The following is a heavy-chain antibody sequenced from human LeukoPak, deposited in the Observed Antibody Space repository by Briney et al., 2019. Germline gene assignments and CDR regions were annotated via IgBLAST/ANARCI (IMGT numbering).Heavy chain of an antibody. V-gene: IGHV4-4*07. Sequence: SETLSLTCTVSGGSINSYYWSWIRQSPGKGLEWIGRIYTSGSTNYNPSLKSRVTISVDTSKNQFSLKLSSVTAADTAVYYCAREGYSSGWYSRYFDYWGQGTLVTVSS. CDR3: AREGYSSGWYSRYFDY. CDR2: IYTSGST. D-gene: IGHD6-19*01. J-gene: IGHJ4*02. CDR1: GGSINSYY.